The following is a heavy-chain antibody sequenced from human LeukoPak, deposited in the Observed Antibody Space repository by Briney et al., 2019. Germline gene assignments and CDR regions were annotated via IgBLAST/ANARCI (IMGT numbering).Heavy chain of an antibody. V-gene: IGHV4-31*03. CDR3: ARDGLTTVTTWNAFDI. D-gene: IGHD4-17*01. J-gene: IGHJ3*02. Sequence: SETLSLTCTVSGGSISSGGYYWSWIRQHPGKGLEWIGYIYYSGNTYYNPSLKSRVTISVDTSKNQFSLKLSSVTAADTAVYYCARDGLTTVTTWNAFDIWGQGTMVTVSS. CDR1: GGSISSGGYY. CDR2: IYYSGNT.